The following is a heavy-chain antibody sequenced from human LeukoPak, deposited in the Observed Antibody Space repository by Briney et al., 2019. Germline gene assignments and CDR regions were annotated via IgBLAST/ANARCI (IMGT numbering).Heavy chain of an antibody. J-gene: IGHJ6*03. V-gene: IGHV3-48*04. CDR3: ARGGVYTAMYYYYMDV. D-gene: IGHD5-18*01. CDR1: GITFSSYS. Sequence: SGGSLRLSCAASGITFSSYSMNWVRQAPGKGLEWVSYISSSGSTIYYADSVKGRFTISRDNAKNSLYLQMNSLRAEDTAVYYCARGGVYTAMYYYYMDVWGKGTTVTISS. CDR2: ISSSGSTI.